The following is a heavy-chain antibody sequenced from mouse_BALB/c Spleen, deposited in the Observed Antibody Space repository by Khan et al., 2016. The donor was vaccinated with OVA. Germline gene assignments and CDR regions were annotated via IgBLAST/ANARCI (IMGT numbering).Heavy chain of an antibody. D-gene: IGHD1-1*01. J-gene: IGHJ2*01. Sequence: EVELVESGGGLVKPGGSLKLSCAASGFTFSSYAMSWVRQTPEKRLEWVASMSSGGSTYYPDSVKGRMTIPRENARNILELQMISLSSEDTSMYYCARVYGSSGVDYWCQCTTLTVSS. CDR3: ARVYGSSGVDY. V-gene: IGHV5-6-5*01. CDR1: GFTFSSYA. CDR2: MSSGGST.